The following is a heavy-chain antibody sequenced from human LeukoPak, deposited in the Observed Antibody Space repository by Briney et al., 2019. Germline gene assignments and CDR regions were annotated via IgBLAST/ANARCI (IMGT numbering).Heavy chain of an antibody. D-gene: IGHD6-19*01. V-gene: IGHV3-21*01. J-gene: IGHJ4*02. CDR2: ISSSSSYI. Sequence: GGSLRLSCAASGFTFSSYSMNWVRQAPGKGLEWVSSISSSSSYIYYADSVKGRFTISRDNAKNSLYLQINSLRAEDTAVYYCARDKGIAVPFDYWGQGTLVTVSS. CDR3: ARDKGIAVPFDY. CDR1: GFTFSSYS.